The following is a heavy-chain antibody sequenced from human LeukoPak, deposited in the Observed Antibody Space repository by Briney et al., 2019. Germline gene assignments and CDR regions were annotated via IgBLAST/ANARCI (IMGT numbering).Heavy chain of an antibody. Sequence: SETLSLTCAVYGGSFSGYYWSWIRQPPGKGLEWIGEINHSGSTNYNPSLKSRVTISVDTSKNQFSLKLSPVTAADTAVYYCARSVVRGVCWFDPWGQGTLVTVSS. D-gene: IGHD3-10*01. CDR2: INHSGST. J-gene: IGHJ5*02. CDR1: GGSFSGYY. CDR3: ARSVVRGVCWFDP. V-gene: IGHV4-34*01.